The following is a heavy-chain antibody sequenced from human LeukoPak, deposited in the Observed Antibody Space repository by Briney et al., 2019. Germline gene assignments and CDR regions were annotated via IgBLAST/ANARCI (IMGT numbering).Heavy chain of an antibody. V-gene: IGHV3-21*01. CDR3: ARDAGGRTQREGWFDP. CDR1: GFSFSTYS. Sequence: GGSLRLSCAASGFSFSTYSMNWIRQAPGKGLEWVSSINSDSIWIYYADSVRGRFTISRDNARNSLYLQMNSLRVEDTAIYYCARDAGGRTQREGWFDPWGQGTLVTVSS. D-gene: IGHD1-1*01. J-gene: IGHJ5*02. CDR2: INSDSIWI.